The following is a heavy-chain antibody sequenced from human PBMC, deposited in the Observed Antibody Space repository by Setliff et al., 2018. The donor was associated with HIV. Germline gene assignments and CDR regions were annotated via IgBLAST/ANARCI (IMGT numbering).Heavy chain of an antibody. CDR2: VYTSGST. D-gene: IGHD2-15*01. J-gene: IGHJ3*02. CDR1: GGSMSTYY. Sequence: PSETLSLTCSVSGGSMSTYYWSWIRQPAGKRLEWIGRVYTSGSTIYNPSLRSRVTMSVDTSKSQFSLKLNSVAAADTAVYYCARVFPPIRGAPFGTPPGAFDIWGQGKMVTVSS. V-gene: IGHV4-4*07. CDR3: ARVFPPIRGAPFGTPPGAFDI.